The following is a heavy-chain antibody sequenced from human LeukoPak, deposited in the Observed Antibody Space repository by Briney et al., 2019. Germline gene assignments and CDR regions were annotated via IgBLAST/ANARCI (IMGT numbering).Heavy chain of an antibody. V-gene: IGHV4-59*08. CDR3: ARHRRQKLRSFDWLRNYPGLDV. CDR2: IYYRGST. D-gene: IGHD3-9*01. Sequence: PSETLSLTCTVSGASISSYYWSWIRQPPGKGLEWIGYIYYRGSTNSSPSLKSRVTMSVDTSKNELSLKLTSVTAADTAVYYCARHRRQKLRSFDWLRNYPGLDVWGQGTTITVSS. J-gene: IGHJ6*02. CDR1: GASISSYY.